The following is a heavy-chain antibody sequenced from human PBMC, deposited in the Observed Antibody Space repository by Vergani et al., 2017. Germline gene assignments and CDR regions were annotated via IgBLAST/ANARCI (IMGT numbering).Heavy chain of an antibody. J-gene: IGHJ5*02. V-gene: IGHV1-18*01. Sequence: QVQLVQSGAEVKKPGASVKVSCKASGYTFTSYGISWVRQAPGQGLEWMGWISAYNGNTNYGQKLQGRVTMTTDTSTSTAYMELRSLRSDDTAVYYCARDPYSSSSDAVNWFDPWGQGTLVTVSS. CDR1: GYTFTSYG. D-gene: IGHD6-13*01. CDR3: ARDPYSSSSDAVNWFDP. CDR2: ISAYNGNT.